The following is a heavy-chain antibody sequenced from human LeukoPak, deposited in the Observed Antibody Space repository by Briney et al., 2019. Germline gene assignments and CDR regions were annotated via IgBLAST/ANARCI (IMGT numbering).Heavy chain of an antibody. CDR2: IYYSGST. D-gene: IGHD5-24*01. J-gene: IGHJ4*02. CDR1: GGSISSGGYY. CDR3: ARGGDGYNFDY. V-gene: IGHV4-31*03. Sequence: SETLSHTCTVSGGSISSGGYYWSWIRQHPGKGLEWIGYIYYSGSTYYNPSLKSRVTISVDTSKNQFSLKLSSVTAADTAVYYCARGGDGYNFDYWGQGTLVTVSS.